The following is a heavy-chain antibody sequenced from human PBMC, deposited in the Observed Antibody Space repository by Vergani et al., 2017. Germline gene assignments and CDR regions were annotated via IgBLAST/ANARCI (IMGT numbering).Heavy chain of an antibody. J-gene: IGHJ6*02. D-gene: IGHD2-15*01. CDR1: GGTFSSYT. CDR3: ARGGGGSELYGMDV. V-gene: IGHV1-69*02. CDR2: IIPILGIA. Sequence: QVQLVQSGAEVKKPGSSVKVSCKASGGTFSSYTISWVRQAPGQGLEWMGRIIPILGIANYAQKFQGRVTITAGKSTSTAYMELSSLRSEDTAVYYCARGGGGSELYGMDVWGQGTTVTVSS.